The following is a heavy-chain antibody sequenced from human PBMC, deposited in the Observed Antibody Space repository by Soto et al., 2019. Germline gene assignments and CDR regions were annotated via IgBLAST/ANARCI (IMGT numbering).Heavy chain of an antibody. CDR2: IWYDGSNK. J-gene: IGHJ6*02. V-gene: IGHV3-33*01. CDR1: GFTFSSYG. CDR3: ARDGYGSGSYGMDV. Sequence: QVQLVESGGGVVQPGRSLRLSCAASGFTFSSYGMHWVRQAPGKGLEWVAVIWYDGSNKYYADSVKGRFTISRDNSKNALNLQMNSLRAEETAVYYCARDGYGSGSYGMDVWGQGTTVTVSS. D-gene: IGHD3-10*01.